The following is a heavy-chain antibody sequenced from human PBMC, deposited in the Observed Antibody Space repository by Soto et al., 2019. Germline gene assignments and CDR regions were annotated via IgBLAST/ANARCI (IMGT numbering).Heavy chain of an antibody. D-gene: IGHD2-21*02. V-gene: IGHV4-34*01. J-gene: IGHJ6*02. CDR2: INHSGST. Sequence: QVQLQQRGAGLLKPSETLALTCGVYRGSFSGFYWTWIRQTPGKGLEGIGEINHSGSTNYNPSFKNRVTQSVDRSKNQFSLELSSVTAADTAVYYCARDFCGGDCSDDFYYYAMDVWGQGTTVTVSS. CDR1: RGSFSGFY. CDR3: ARDFCGGDCSDDFYYYAMDV.